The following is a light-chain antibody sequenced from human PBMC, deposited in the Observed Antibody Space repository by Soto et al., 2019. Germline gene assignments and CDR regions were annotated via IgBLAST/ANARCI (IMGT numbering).Light chain of an antibody. CDR2: GAS. V-gene: IGKV3-20*01. J-gene: IGKJ1*01. CDR3: QQYDTSHPWT. Sequence: EIVLTQSPGTLSLSPGERATLSCRASQSVIYSYLAWYQQKPGQAPRLLIYGASSRATGIPDRFSGSGSGTDFTLTISRLEPEDFAVYYCQQYDTSHPWTFGQGTKVEIK. CDR1: QSVIYSY.